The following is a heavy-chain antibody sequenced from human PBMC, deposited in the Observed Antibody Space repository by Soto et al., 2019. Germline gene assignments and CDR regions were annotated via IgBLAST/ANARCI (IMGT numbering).Heavy chain of an antibody. J-gene: IGHJ4*01. CDR2: ISGSGGST. V-gene: IGHV3-23*01. D-gene: IGHD2-15*01. Sequence: HPGGSLRLSCAASGFTFSSYAMSWVRQAPGKGLEWVSAISGSGGSTYYADSVKGRFTISRDNSKNTLYLQMNSLRAEDTAVYYCASPYCSGGSYYSFGRIFDYWGQGTLVTVSS. CDR1: GFTFSSYA. CDR3: ASPYCSGGSYYSFGRIFDY.